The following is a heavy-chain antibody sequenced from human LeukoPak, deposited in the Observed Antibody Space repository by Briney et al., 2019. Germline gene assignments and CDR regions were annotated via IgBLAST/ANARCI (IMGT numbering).Heavy chain of an antibody. D-gene: IGHD3-22*01. CDR2: INWNGGST. J-gene: IGHJ4*02. CDR1: GFTFDDHG. CDR3: AKDMSHYYDSSGYHNFDY. Sequence: GGSLRLSCGASGFTFDDHGMSWVRQAPGKGLEWVSGINWNGGSTGYADSVKGRFTISRDNAKNSLYLQMNSLRAEDTALYYCAKDMSHYYDSSGYHNFDYWGQGTLVTVSS. V-gene: IGHV3-20*04.